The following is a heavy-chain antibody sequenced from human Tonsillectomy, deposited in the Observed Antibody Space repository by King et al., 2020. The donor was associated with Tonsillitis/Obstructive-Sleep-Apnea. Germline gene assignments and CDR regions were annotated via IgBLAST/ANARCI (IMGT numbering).Heavy chain of an antibody. CDR3: ARDGRFREFDP. Sequence: QLVQSWAEVKKPGSSVKVSCKASGGTFSSYAISWFRQAPGQGHEWVGGVIPIFGTANYAQKFQGRVTITADVSTSTAYMELSSLRSEDTAVYYCARDGRFREFDPWGQGTLVTVSS. D-gene: IGHD3-10*01. CDR1: GGTFSSYA. J-gene: IGHJ5*02. V-gene: IGHV1-69*12. CDR2: VIPIFGTA.